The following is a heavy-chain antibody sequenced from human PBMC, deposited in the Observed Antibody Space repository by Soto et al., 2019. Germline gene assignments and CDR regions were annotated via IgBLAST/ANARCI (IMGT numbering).Heavy chain of an antibody. CDR1: GFPFSHYW. J-gene: IGHJ5*02. CDR3: TSDTFGLRDT. CDR2: INPAGIIT. Sequence: MQMVESGGGSVQPGGSLRLSCAASGFPFSHYWMHWVRQTPGKGLVWVSRINPAGIITNYADSVEGRFTISRDNADSALFLQMNSLSAEDTAIYYCTSDTFGLRDTWGQGTLVTVSS. V-gene: IGHV3-74*01. D-gene: IGHD3-16*01.